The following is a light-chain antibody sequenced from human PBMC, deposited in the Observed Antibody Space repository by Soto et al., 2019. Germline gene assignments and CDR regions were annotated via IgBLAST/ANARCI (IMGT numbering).Light chain of an antibody. Sequence: DIKMTQSPSSLSASVGDRVTITCRASQSISSYVNWYQQKPGKAPKLLIYAASSLQSGIPSRVSGSRSETDFTLTISSLQPEDFATYYCQQSYSTLPYTFGQGTKLEIK. CDR2: AAS. CDR3: QQSYSTLPYT. V-gene: IGKV1-39*01. CDR1: QSISSY. J-gene: IGKJ2*01.